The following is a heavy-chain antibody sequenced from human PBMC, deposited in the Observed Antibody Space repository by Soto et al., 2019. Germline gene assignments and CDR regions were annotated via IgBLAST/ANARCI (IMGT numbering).Heavy chain of an antibody. J-gene: IGHJ3*02. D-gene: IGHD3-22*01. V-gene: IGHV3-23*01. Sequence: EVPLLESGGGLVQPGGSLRLSCAASGFTFSSYAMSWVRQAPGKGLEWVSAISGSGGSTYYADSVKGRFTISRDNSKNTLYLQMNSLRAEDTAVYYCAKDAYYYDSSGYSSDAFDIWGQGTMVTVSS. CDR3: AKDAYYYDSSGYSSDAFDI. CDR2: ISGSGGST. CDR1: GFTFSSYA.